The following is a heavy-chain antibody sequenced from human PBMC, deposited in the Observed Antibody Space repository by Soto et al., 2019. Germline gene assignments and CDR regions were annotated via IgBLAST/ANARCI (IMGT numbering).Heavy chain of an antibody. CDR3: AHSPGMATTDY. J-gene: IGHJ4*02. CDR1: GFSLSTSGVG. CDR2: IYWNDDK. V-gene: IGHV2-5*01. D-gene: IGHD5-12*01. Sequence: QITLKESGPPLVKPTQTLTLTCNFSGFSLSTSGVGVGWIRQPPGKALEWLALIYWNDDKRYSPSLKSRLTITKDTSKNQVVLTMTNMDPVDTATYYCAHSPGMATTDYWGQGTLVTVSS.